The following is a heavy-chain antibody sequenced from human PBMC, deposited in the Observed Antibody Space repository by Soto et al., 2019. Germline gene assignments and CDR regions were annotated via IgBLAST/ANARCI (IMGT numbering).Heavy chain of an antibody. V-gene: IGHV5-51*01. CDR3: ARFEGGVATYFDY. CDR1: GYTFTNYW. D-gene: IGHD5-12*01. J-gene: IGHJ4*02. CDR2: FYPGDSDS. Sequence: GESLKISCKGSGYTFTNYWIAWVRQTPGKGLEWMGIFYPGDSDSRYSQSFQGQVTFSVDKSINTAYLQWSTLKASDTAMYYRARFEGGVATYFDYWGQGTLVTVSS.